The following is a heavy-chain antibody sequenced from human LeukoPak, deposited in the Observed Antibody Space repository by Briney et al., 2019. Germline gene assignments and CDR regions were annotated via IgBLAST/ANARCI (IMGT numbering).Heavy chain of an antibody. V-gene: IGHV3-49*03. J-gene: IGHJ4*02. CDR2: IRSKTYGGTT. D-gene: IGHD3-10*01. Sequence: GRSLRLSCTASGFTFGDYAMSWFRQAPGKGLEWVGFIRSKTYGGTTEYAASVKGRFTISRDDSKSIAYLQMNSLKTEDTAVYYCTRDAYGSGSYYNENGGYFDYWGQGTLVTVSS. CDR1: GFTFGDYA. CDR3: TRDAYGSGSYYNENGGYFDY.